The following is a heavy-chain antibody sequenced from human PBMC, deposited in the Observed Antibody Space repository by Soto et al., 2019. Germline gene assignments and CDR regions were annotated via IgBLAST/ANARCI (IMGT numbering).Heavy chain of an antibody. V-gene: IGHV4-34*01. CDR1: GGSFSGYY. CDR2: IKHSGST. J-gene: IGHJ5*02. CDR3: ARLPSETDRGMWIRRYNWFGP. Sequence: QVQLQQWGAGLLKPSETLSLTCAVYGGSFSGYYWSWIRQPPGKGLEWIGEIKHSGSTTYNPSLKSRVTLSVDTSKKEFALMLSSVTAADTAVYCCARLPSETDRGMWIRRYNWFGPWGQGTLVTVSS. D-gene: IGHD5-18*01.